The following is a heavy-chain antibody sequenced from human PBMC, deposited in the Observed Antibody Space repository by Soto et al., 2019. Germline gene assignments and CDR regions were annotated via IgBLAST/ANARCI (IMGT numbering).Heavy chain of an antibody. Sequence: QVQLVESGGGVVQPGRSLRLSCAASGFTFSSYGMHWVRQAPGKGLEWVAVISYDGSNKYYADSVKGRFTISRDNSKNTLYLQMNSLRAEDTAVYYCAKDAPSRQLLYVPRFDPWGQGTLVTVSS. V-gene: IGHV3-30*18. D-gene: IGHD2-2*02. J-gene: IGHJ5*02. CDR1: GFTFSSYG. CDR2: ISYDGSNK. CDR3: AKDAPSRQLLYVPRFDP.